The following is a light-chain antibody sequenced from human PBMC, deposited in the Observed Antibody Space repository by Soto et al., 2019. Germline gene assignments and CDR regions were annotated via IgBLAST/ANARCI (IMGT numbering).Light chain of an antibody. Sequence: DIQMTQSPSSLSASVGDRVTITCRASQGISNYLAWYQQKPGKVPKLLIYTASTLQSGVPSRFSGSGSGTDFTITINSLQPEDVATYYCQKYNCAPSWTFGQGTKVEIK. CDR3: QKYNCAPSWT. CDR2: TAS. J-gene: IGKJ1*01. V-gene: IGKV1-27*01. CDR1: QGISNY.